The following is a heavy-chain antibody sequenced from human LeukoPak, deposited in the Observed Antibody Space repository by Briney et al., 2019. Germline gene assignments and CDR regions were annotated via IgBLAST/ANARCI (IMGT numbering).Heavy chain of an antibody. CDR1: GFTFSSYA. J-gene: IGHJ4*02. V-gene: IGHV3-30-3*01. D-gene: IGHD1/OR15-1a*01. CDR3: ARERTPYFDY. Sequence: QSGRSLRLSCAASGFTFSSYAMHWVRQAPGKGLEWVAVISYDGSNKYYADSVKGRFTISRDNSKNTLYLQMNSLRAEDTAVYYCARERTPYFDYWGQGTLVTVSS. CDR2: ISYDGSNK.